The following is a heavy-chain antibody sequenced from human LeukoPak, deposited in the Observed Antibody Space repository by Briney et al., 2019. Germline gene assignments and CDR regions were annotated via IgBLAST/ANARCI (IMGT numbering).Heavy chain of an antibody. CDR2: ILYDGSNK. D-gene: IGHD3-10*01. CDR3: AKSSDAPLWFGELTNDAFDI. CDR1: GFTFSSYG. J-gene: IGHJ3*02. Sequence: GGSLRLSCAASGFTFSSYGMHWVRQAPGKGLEWVAVILYDGSNKYYADSVKGRFTISRDNSKNTLYLQMNSLRAEDTAVYYCAKSSDAPLWFGELTNDAFDIWGQGTMVTVSS. V-gene: IGHV3-30*18.